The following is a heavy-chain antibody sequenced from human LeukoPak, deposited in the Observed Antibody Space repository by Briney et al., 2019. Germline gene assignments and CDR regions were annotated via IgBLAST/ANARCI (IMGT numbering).Heavy chain of an antibody. CDR3: ARVREAAAGFDY. D-gene: IGHD6-13*01. J-gene: IGHJ4*02. CDR1: GFTFSTYW. Sequence: GGSLXXXXAASGFTFSTYWMHWVRQAPGKGLXWVSRINSDGSVTTYADSVKGRFTISRDNAKNTLYLQMNSLRADDTAVYYCARVREAAAGFDYWGQGALVTVSS. V-gene: IGHV3-74*01. CDR2: INSDGSVT.